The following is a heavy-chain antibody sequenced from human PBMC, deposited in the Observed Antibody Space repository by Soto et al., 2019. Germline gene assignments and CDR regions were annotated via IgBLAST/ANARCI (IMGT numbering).Heavy chain of an antibody. V-gene: IGHV4-30-4*01. CDR3: VRGDSVVVTARFDS. Sequence: PSETLSLTCTVSGASISSGDYYWGWVRQPPGKGLEWIGYIYYHGNTYSYPSLKSRVTISLDTSEKQFSLRLNSVSAADTAIYYCVRGDSVVVTARFDSWGQGTLVTVSS. D-gene: IGHD2-21*02. CDR1: GASISSGDYY. J-gene: IGHJ4*02. CDR2: IYYHGNT.